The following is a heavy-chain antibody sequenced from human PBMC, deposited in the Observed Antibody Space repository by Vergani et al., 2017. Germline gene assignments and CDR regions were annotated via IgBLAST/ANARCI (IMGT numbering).Heavy chain of an antibody. CDR2: ISYDGSNE. Sequence: QVQLVESGGGVVQPGRSLRLSCAASGFIFSSYAMHWVRQAPGKGLEWVAVISYDGSNEYYADSVKGRFTISRDNSKNTLYLQMNSLRAEYTALYYCANLSSDYWGQGPLVTVSS. J-gene: IGHJ4*02. V-gene: IGHV3-30*04. CDR1: GFIFSSYA. D-gene: IGHD2/OR15-2a*01. CDR3: ANLSSDY.